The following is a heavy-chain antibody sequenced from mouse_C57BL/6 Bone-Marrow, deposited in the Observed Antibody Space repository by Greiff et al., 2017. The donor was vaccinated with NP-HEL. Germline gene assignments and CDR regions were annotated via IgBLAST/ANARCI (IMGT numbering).Heavy chain of an antibody. V-gene: IGHV1-69*01. CDR3: ALLLRSDY. J-gene: IGHJ2*01. Sequence: VQLQQPGAELVMPGASVKLSCKASGYTFTSYWMHWVKQRPGQGLEWIGEIDPSDSYTNYNQKFKGKSTLTVDKSSSTAYMQLSSLTSEDSAVYYCALLLRSDYWGQGTTLTVSS. CDR1: GYTFTSYW. D-gene: IGHD1-1*01. CDR2: IDPSDSYT.